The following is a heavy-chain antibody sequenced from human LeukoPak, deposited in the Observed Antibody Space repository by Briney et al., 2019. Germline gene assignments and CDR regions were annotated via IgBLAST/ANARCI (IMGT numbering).Heavy chain of an antibody. D-gene: IGHD6-13*01. CDR1: GGTFSSYA. J-gene: IGHJ5*02. CDR3: ARDKAAAGTNWFDP. Sequence: SVKVSCRASGGTFSSYAISWVRQAPGQGLEWMGGIIPIFGTANYAQKFQGRVTITTDESTSTAYMELSSLRSEDTAVYYCARDKAAAGTNWFDPWGQGTLVTVSS. V-gene: IGHV1-69*05. CDR2: IIPIFGTA.